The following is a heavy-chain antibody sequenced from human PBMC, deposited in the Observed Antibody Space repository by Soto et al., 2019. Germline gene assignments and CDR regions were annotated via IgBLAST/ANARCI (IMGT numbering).Heavy chain of an antibody. V-gene: IGHV3-30*02. D-gene: IGHD4-17*01. Sequence: VGSLRLSCAWSVCTFNTHGMHCVRHSPGKGLEWVAVIWYDGGNRYYADSVRGRFTISRDDSKNTLYLQMSSLRAEDTAVYYCAKDYGDYEDSYYGMEVWGQGTTVIVSS. CDR2: IWYDGGNR. CDR1: VCTFNTHG. CDR3: AKDYGDYEDSYYGMEV. J-gene: IGHJ6*01.